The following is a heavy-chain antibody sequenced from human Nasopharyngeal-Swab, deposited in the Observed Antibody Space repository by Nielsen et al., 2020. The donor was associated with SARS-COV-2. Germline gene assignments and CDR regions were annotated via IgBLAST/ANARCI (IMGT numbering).Heavy chain of an antibody. V-gene: IGHV4-59*01. Sequence: VRQMPGKGLEWIGFIYYSGTTSYNPSLMSRVTITVDTSKNQFSLDLNSVTAADTAVYYCAGGTYYYYGMDVWGQGITVTVSS. J-gene: IGHJ6*02. CDR2: IYYSGTT. D-gene: IGHD3-16*01. CDR3: AGGTYYYYGMDV.